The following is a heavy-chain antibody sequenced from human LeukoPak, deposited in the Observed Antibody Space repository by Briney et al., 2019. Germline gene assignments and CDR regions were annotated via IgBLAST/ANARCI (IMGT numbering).Heavy chain of an antibody. D-gene: IGHD5-18*01. Sequence: PSETLSLTCTVSGGSISSSSYYWGWIRQPPGKGLEWVSYISSSGGSMSYAESLTGRFTISRDNAKNSLYLQMDSLRAEDTAIYYCARDSGHNYGYFEYWGQGTLVTVSS. CDR1: GGSISSSSYY. V-gene: IGHV3-11*04. J-gene: IGHJ4*02. CDR3: ARDSGHNYGYFEY. CDR2: ISSSGGSM.